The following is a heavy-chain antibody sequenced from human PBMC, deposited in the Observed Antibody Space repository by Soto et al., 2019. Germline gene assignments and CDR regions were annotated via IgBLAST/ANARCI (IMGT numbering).Heavy chain of an antibody. CDR2: INPGNGNR. V-gene: IGHV1-3*01. D-gene: IGHD3-22*01. CDR3: ARGGYLDSSNYLAY. Sequence: ASVKVSCKASGYTFTSYGMNWVLQAPGRGLEWMGWINPGNGNRKYSQKFHGRVTIERDTSASTAYMELSSLRSEDTAVYYCARGGYLDSSNYLAYWGLGTLVTVSS. CDR1: GYTFTSYG. J-gene: IGHJ4*02.